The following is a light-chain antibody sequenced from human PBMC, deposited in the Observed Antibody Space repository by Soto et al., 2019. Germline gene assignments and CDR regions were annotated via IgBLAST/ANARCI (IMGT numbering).Light chain of an antibody. V-gene: IGLV1-51*01. CDR1: NANIGSNS. J-gene: IGLJ3*02. Sequence: QSVLTQPPSVSAAPGQQVTISCSGSNANIGSNSVAWYQQVPGSAPKLLIYDNYHRPSGIPDRFSGSKSVTSATLAITGLQTGDEAAYYCGTWDGSMSGGGVFGGGTKLTVL. CDR2: DNY. CDR3: GTWDGSMSGGGV.